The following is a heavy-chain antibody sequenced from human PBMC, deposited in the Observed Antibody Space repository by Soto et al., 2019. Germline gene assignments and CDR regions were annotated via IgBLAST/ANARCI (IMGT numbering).Heavy chain of an antibody. CDR1: GFTFSSYA. D-gene: IGHD6-6*01. CDR3: ARDHSSAGAFDI. Sequence: HPGGSLRLSCAASGFTFSSYAMHWVRQAPGKGLEWVAVISYDGSNKYYADSVKGRFTISRDNSKNTLYLQMNSLRAEDTAVYYCARDHSSAGAFDIWGQGTMVTVSS. CDR2: ISYDGSNK. J-gene: IGHJ3*02. V-gene: IGHV3-30-3*01.